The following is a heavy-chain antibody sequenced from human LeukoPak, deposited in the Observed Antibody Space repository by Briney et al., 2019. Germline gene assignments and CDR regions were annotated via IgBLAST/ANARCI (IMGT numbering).Heavy chain of an antibody. V-gene: IGHV3-21*04. CDR1: GFSFSSYR. CDR2: VSNSGDYI. CDR3: ARVVALRFGEKQFDY. J-gene: IGHJ4*02. Sequence: GGSLRLSCAASGFSFSSYRMNWVRQAPGKGLEWVSSVSNSGDYIHYADSVKGRFTISRDNSKNSLYLQMNSLRSDDTAVYYCARVVALRFGEKQFDYWGQGTLVTVSS. D-gene: IGHD3-10*01.